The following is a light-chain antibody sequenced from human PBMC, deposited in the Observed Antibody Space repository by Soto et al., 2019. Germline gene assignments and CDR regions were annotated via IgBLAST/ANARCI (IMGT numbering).Light chain of an antibody. CDR1: SSNIGSNT. CDR3: AAWDDSLNGYV. Sequence: QSVLTRPPSASGTPGQRVTISCSGSSSNIGSNTVNWYQQLPGTAPELLIYSNNQRPSGVPDRFSGSKSGTSASLAISGLQSEDEADYYCAAWDDSLNGYVFGTGTKVTV. CDR2: SNN. V-gene: IGLV1-44*01. J-gene: IGLJ1*01.